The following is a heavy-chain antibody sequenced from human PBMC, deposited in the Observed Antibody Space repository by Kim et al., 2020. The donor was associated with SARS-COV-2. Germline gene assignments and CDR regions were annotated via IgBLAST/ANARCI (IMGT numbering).Heavy chain of an antibody. CDR2: INPGGII. D-gene: IGHD3-3*01. V-gene: IGHV4-34*01. Sequence: SETLSLTCAVYGGSFSGYSWNWIRQSPGKGLEWIGEINPGGIINYNPSLKSPGTIVVDTSKNQFSLNLSSVTAADTAVYYCARGVGSSSYYIGILDYWG. CDR1: GGSFSGYS. J-gene: IGHJ4*01. CDR3: ARGVGSSSYYIGILDY.